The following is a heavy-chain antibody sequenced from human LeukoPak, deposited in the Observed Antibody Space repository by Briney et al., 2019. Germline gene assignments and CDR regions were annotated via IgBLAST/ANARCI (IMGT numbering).Heavy chain of an antibody. Sequence: SETLSLTCAVSGGSFRGYFWTWIRQSPGKGLEWIGYIYYSGNTYYNPSLKSRVTISVDRSKNQFSLKLSSVTAADTAVYYCARGTILRAFDIWGQGTMVTVSS. V-gene: IGHV4-59*12. CDR2: IYYSGNT. J-gene: IGHJ3*02. D-gene: IGHD3-3*01. CDR1: GGSFRGYF. CDR3: ARGTILRAFDI.